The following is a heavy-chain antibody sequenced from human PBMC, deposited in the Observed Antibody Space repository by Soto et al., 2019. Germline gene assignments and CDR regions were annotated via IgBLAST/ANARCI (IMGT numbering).Heavy chain of an antibody. CDR3: VRDYHTVVVSYYYYYMDV. Sequence: GGSLRLSCAASGFTFSRYWMSWVRQAPGKGLEWVANIKQDESEKYYVDSVKGRFTISRDNAENSLYLQMNSLRVEDTAVYYCVRDYHTVVVSYYYYYMDVWGRGTTVTVSS. D-gene: IGHD2-2*01. V-gene: IGHV3-7*01. CDR2: IKQDESEK. J-gene: IGHJ6*03. CDR1: GFTFSRYW.